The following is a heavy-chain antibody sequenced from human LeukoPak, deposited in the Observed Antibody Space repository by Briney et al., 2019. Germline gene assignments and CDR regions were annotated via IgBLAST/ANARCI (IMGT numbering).Heavy chain of an antibody. Sequence: ALVKVSCKASGYTFTSYGISWVRQAPGQGLEWMGWISAYNGNTNYAQKLQGRVTMTTDTSTSTAYMELRSLRSDDTAVYYCARYCSSTSCYTLDYWGQGTLVTVSS. D-gene: IGHD2-2*02. J-gene: IGHJ4*02. CDR2: ISAYNGNT. CDR1: GYTFTSYG. CDR3: ARYCSSTSCYTLDY. V-gene: IGHV1-18*01.